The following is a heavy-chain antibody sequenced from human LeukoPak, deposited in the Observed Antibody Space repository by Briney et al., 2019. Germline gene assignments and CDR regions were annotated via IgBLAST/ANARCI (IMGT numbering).Heavy chain of an antibody. D-gene: IGHD6-13*01. V-gene: IGHV4-39*01. J-gene: IGHJ4*02. CDR2: IYYSGST. Sequence: SETLSLTCNVSGGSISSSSYYWGWIRQPPGKGLEWIGSIYYSGSTYYNPSLKSRVTISEDMSKKQVSLKLRSVTATDTAVYYCARQPGIAAAHFGYWGQGTLVTVSS. CDR1: GGSISSSSYY. CDR3: ARQPGIAAAHFGY.